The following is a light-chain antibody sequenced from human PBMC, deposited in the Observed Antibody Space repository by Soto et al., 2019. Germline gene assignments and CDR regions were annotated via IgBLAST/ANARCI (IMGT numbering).Light chain of an antibody. J-gene: IGLJ2*01. Sequence: QSALTQAASVSGSPGQSITISCTGTSSDVGGYNYVSWYQQHPGKAPKLMIYDVSNRPSGVSNRFSGSKSGNTASLTISGLQTEDEADYYCSSYTSSSTLHMVFGGGTKLTVL. CDR2: DVS. V-gene: IGLV2-14*01. CDR3: SSYTSSSTLHMV. CDR1: SSDVGGYNY.